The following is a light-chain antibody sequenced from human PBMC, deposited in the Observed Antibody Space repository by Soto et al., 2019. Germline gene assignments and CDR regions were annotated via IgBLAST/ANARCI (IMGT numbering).Light chain of an antibody. CDR3: QQTYSAHPT. CDR2: AAS. V-gene: IGKV1-39*01. CDR1: QIISTY. J-gene: IGKJ1*01. Sequence: DIQMTQSPSSLSASVGDRVTITCRASQIISTYLNWYQQRAGLAPRLLIYAASSLQSGVPPRFSGSGSGTDLTLTVSSLQPEDFETYFCQQTYSAHPTVGHRTKVDIK.